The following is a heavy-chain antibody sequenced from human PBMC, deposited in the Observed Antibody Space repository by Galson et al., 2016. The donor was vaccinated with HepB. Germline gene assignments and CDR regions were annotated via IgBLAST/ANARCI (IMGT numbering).Heavy chain of an antibody. J-gene: IGHJ4*02. CDR2: IYYNGST. Sequence: SETLSLTCSVSRGSIPTYYWSWIRQPPGKGLEWLGYIYYNGSTSYNPSLKSRVTISVDTSRNQFFLKLNSVTAADTAVYYCARAPMVVTEYGNGWPHFDSWGQGTLVTVSS. D-gene: IGHD6-19*01. V-gene: IGHV4-59*01. CDR1: RGSIPTYY. CDR3: ARAPMVVTEYGNGWPHFDS.